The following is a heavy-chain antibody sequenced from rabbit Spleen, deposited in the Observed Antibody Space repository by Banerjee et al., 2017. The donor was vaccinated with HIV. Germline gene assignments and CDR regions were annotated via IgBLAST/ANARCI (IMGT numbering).Heavy chain of an antibody. J-gene: IGHJ6*01. D-gene: IGHD8-1*01. CDR2: FDVIKSGAS. CDR3: ARDSGSSFSSYGMDL. CDR1: GLDLSSRYW. Sequence: QEQLVEYGGDLVKPGASLTLTCKASGLDLSSRYWICWVRQAPGKGLEWIACFDVIKSGASYYANWAKGRFTISKTSSTTVTLQVTSLTVADTATYFCARDSGSSFSSYGMDLWGPGTLVTVS. V-gene: IGHV1S45*01.